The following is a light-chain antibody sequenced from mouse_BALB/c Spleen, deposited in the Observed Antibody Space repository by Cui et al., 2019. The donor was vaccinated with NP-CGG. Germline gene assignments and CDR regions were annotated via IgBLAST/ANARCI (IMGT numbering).Light chain of an antibody. CDR2: GTN. CDR1: TGAGTTSNY. V-gene: IGLV1*01. Sequence: QAVVIQESAPTTSPGETVTLTCRSSTGAGTTSNYANWVQEKPDHLFTGLIGGTNNRAPGVPARFSGSLIGDKAALTITGAQTEDEAIYFCALWYSNHWVFGGGTKLTVL. J-gene: IGLJ1*01. CDR3: ALWYSNHWV.